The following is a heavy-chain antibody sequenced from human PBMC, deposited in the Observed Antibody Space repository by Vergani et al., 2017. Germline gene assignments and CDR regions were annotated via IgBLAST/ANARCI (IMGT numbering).Heavy chain of an antibody. Sequence: QVQLQQWGGGLLKPSETLSLTCVVNGGSFTSYHWTWIRQSPGEGLEWVGDIDHTGRLDYNPSLKSRLTMSVDKSRNQFSLTLNSVTATDTAIYFCARVKTETNGHLYYYYYMDVWGQGTAVTVS. CDR2: IDHTGRL. V-gene: IGHV4-34*01. CDR3: ARVKTETNGHLYYYYYMDV. J-gene: IGHJ6*03. CDR1: GGSFTSYH. D-gene: IGHD1-1*01.